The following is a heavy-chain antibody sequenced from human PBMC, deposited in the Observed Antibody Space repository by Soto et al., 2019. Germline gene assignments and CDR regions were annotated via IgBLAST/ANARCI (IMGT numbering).Heavy chain of an antibody. V-gene: IGHV1-3*01. CDR3: ARGLTMVRGVILDAFDI. J-gene: IGHJ3*02. D-gene: IGHD3-10*01. Sequence: QVQLVQSGAEMKKPGASVKVSCKASGYTFTSYAMHWVRQAPGQRLEWMGWINAGNGNTKYSQNFQGRVTITRDTAASTAYMELSSLRSEDTAVYYCARGLTMVRGVILDAFDIWGQGTMVTVSS. CDR1: GYTFTSYA. CDR2: INAGNGNT.